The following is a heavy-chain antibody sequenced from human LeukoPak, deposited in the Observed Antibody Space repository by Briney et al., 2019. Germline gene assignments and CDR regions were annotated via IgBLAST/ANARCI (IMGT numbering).Heavy chain of an antibody. V-gene: IGHV5-51*01. D-gene: IGHD5-24*01. CDR1: GYSFTTYW. CDR3: ARHGAYKNIGDF. J-gene: IGHJ4*02. Sequence: GESLRISCKGFGYSFTTYWIAWVRQMPRKGMEWMGIVHPSDSEAKYSPSFQGQVTISADKSITTAYLHWSSLKASDSAMYYCARHGAYKNIGDFWGQGTLVTVSS. CDR2: VHPSDSEA.